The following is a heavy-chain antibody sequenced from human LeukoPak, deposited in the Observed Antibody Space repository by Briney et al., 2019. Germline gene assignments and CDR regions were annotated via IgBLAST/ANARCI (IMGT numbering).Heavy chain of an antibody. CDR2: LHSDGNT. CDR1: GFTVITND. CDR3: ARGVEPLAANTLAY. D-gene: IGHD1-14*01. Sequence: GGSLRLSCAASGFTVITNDMTWVRQAPGKGLEWVSVLHSDGNTKYADSVQGRLTISRDNSKNTLYLEMNSLSPDDTAVYYCARGVEPLAANTLAYWGQGTLVTVSS. V-gene: IGHV3-53*01. J-gene: IGHJ4*02.